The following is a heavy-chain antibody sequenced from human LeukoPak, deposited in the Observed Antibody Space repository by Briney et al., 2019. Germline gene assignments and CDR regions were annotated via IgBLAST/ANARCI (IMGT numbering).Heavy chain of an antibody. Sequence: GASVKVSFKASGYPFTCYYIHWVRQAPGQGLEWMGGINPNGGGFTFAQKFQDRATVTRDTSINTAYLELISLRSADSAVYFCARDSPRYNWERGLFDYWGQGSLVTVSS. J-gene: IGHJ4*02. CDR1: GYPFTCYY. CDR2: INPNGGGF. D-gene: IGHD1-1*01. CDR3: ARDSPRYNWERGLFDY. V-gene: IGHV1-2*02.